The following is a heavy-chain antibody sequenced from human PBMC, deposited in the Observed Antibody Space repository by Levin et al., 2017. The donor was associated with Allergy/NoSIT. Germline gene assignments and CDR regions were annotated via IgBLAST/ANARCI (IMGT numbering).Heavy chain of an antibody. CDR1: GFTFSDHY. Sequence: GGSLRLSCAASGFTFSDHYMDWVRQAPGKGLEWVGRTRNKARSYTTEYAASVKGRFTISRDDSKNSLYLQMNSLKTEDTAVYYCARAVSSSGWHYFEYWGQGTLVTVSS. CDR2: TRNKARSYTT. V-gene: IGHV3-72*01. CDR3: ARAVSSSGWHYFEY. J-gene: IGHJ4*02. D-gene: IGHD6-19*01.